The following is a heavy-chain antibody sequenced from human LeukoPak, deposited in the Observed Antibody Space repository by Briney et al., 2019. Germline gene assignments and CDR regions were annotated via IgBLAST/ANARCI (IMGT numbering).Heavy chain of an antibody. CDR3: TQVRSGASGY. J-gene: IGHJ4*02. CDR1: GFTFGDYA. CDR2: ITSKAYGGTT. D-gene: IGHD3-10*01. Sequence: GGSLGLSCSASGFTFGDYAVSWSRQAPGKGLEWVGFITSKAYGGTTEYAASVKGRFTISRDDSKSIAYLQMNSLKTEDTAVYYCTQVRSGASGYWGQGTLVTVSS. V-gene: IGHV3-49*03.